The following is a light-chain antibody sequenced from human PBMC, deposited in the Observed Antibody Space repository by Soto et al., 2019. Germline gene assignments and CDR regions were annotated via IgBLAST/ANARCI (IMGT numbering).Light chain of an antibody. CDR3: QQRNSWPLT. Sequence: EIVLTQSPATLSLSPGESATLSCRASQSVGSYLAWYRQKPGQAPSLLIYDASNRAAGIPARFSAYGSGTDFTLTISSLEPEDFAVYYCQQRNSWPLTFGGGTKVDIK. CDR1: QSVGSY. V-gene: IGKV3-11*01. CDR2: DAS. J-gene: IGKJ4*01.